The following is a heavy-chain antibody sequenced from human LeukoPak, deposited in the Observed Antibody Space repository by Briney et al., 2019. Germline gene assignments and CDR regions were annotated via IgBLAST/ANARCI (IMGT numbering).Heavy chain of an antibody. CDR2: INPNSGGT. CDR1: GYTFTGYY. Sequence: ASVKVSCKASGYTFTGYYMHWVRQAPGQGLEWMGWINPNSGGTSYAQKFQGRVTMTRDTSISTAYMELSRLRSDDTAVYYCARSMWGSSWYCIDYWGQGTLVTVSS. V-gene: IGHV1-2*02. J-gene: IGHJ4*02. CDR3: ARSMWGSSWYCIDY. D-gene: IGHD6-13*01.